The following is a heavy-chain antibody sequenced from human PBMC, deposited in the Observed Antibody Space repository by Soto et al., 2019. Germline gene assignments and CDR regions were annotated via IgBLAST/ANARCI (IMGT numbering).Heavy chain of an antibody. CDR3: ARQSDCGGGSCYLFYYYGMDV. CDR1: GYSFTSYW. Sequence: GESLKISCKGSGYSFTSYWISWVRQMPGKGLESMGRIDPSDSYTNYSPSFQGHVTISADKSISTAYLQWSSLKASDTAMYYCARQSDCGGGSCYLFYYYGMDVWGQGTTVTVSS. CDR2: IDPSDSYT. V-gene: IGHV5-10-1*01. J-gene: IGHJ6*02. D-gene: IGHD2-15*01.